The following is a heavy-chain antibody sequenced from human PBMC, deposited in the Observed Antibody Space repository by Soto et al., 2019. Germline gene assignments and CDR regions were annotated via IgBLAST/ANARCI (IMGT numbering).Heavy chain of an antibody. D-gene: IGHD4-17*01. CDR3: AKNGAYALDS. CDR2: IHHSGRI. CDR1: GGSSSNNNR. J-gene: IGHJ4*02. V-gene: IGHV4-4*02. Sequence: SETLSLKCAVPGGSSSNNNRWSWVRQPPGEGLEWIGEIHHSGRINYIPSLQTRVTMSIDKSANQLSLELSSVTAADTAVYYCAKNGAYALDSWGQGTLVTVSS.